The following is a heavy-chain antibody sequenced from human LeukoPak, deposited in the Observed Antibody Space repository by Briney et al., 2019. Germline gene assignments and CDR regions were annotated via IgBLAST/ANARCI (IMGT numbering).Heavy chain of an antibody. CDR2: IYYSGST. CDR1: GGSFSGNY. Sequence: TSETLSLTCAVYGGSFSGNYWSWIRQPPGKGLEWIGSIYYSGSTYYNPSLKSRVTISVDTSKNQFSLKLSSVTAADTAVYYCARSDISLYYYYMDVWGKGTTVTISS. V-gene: IGHV4-34*01. CDR3: ARSDISLYYYYMDV. D-gene: IGHD2-15*01. J-gene: IGHJ6*03.